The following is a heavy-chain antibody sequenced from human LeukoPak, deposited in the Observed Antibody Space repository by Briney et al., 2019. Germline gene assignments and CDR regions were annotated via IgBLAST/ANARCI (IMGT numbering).Heavy chain of an antibody. J-gene: IGHJ3*02. D-gene: IGHD3-22*01. CDR2: IGTAGDT. Sequence: GGSLRLSCAASGFTFSSYDMHWVRQATGKGLEWVSAIGTAGDTYYPGSVKGRFTISRENAKNSLYLQMNSLRAGDTAVYYCARVLGDSSGYGWAFDIWGQGTMVTVSS. V-gene: IGHV3-13*01. CDR3: ARVLGDSSGYGWAFDI. CDR1: GFTFSSYD.